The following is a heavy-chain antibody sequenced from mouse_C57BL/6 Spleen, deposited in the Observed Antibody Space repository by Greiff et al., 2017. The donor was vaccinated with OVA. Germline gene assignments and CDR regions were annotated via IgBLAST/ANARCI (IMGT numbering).Heavy chain of an antibody. Sequence: EVKVEESGGGLVQPGGSLKLSCAASGFTFSDYYMYWVRQTPEKRLEWVAYISNGGGSTYYPDTVKGRFTISRDNAKNTLYLQMSRLKSEDTAMYYCARYDYDGDWYFDVWGTGTTVTVSS. J-gene: IGHJ1*03. CDR1: GFTFSDYY. V-gene: IGHV5-12*01. CDR3: ARYDYDGDWYFDV. CDR2: ISNGGGST. D-gene: IGHD2-4*01.